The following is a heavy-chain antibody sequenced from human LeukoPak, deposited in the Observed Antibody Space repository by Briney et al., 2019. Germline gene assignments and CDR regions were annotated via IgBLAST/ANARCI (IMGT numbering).Heavy chain of an antibody. Sequence: GGSLRLSCTSSGFTFSSDAMTWVRQAPGKGLEWVSSISGSGDGTYYADSVKGRFTISRDDAKNTLYLQMNSLRAEDTAVYYCVRGGESTWSWGQGTLVTVSS. D-gene: IGHD2-15*01. CDR3: VRGGESTWS. CDR2: ISGSGDGT. J-gene: IGHJ5*02. V-gene: IGHV3-23*01. CDR1: GFTFSSDA.